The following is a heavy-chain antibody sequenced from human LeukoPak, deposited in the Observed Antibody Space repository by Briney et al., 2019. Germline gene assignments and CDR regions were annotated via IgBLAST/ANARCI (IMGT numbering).Heavy chain of an antibody. V-gene: IGHV4-4*07. D-gene: IGHD6-19*01. Sequence: SETLSLTCTVSGGSISSYYWSWIRQPAGKGLEWIGRIYTSGSTNYNPSLKSRVTMSVDTSKNQFSLKLSSVTAADTAVYYCARGQWLGRMGHFDYWGQGTLVTVSS. CDR1: GGSISSYY. CDR2: IYTSGST. J-gene: IGHJ4*02. CDR3: ARGQWLGRMGHFDY.